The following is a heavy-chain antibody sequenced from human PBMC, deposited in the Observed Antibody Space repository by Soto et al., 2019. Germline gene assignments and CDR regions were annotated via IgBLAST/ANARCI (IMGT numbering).Heavy chain of an antibody. V-gene: IGHV1-18*01. J-gene: IGHJ5*02. CDR3: ARVIMSMVRENWFDP. D-gene: IGHD3-10*01. Sequence: GASVKVSCKASGYTFTSYGISWVRRAPGQGLECMGWISAYNGNTNYAQKLQGRVTMTTDTSTSTAYMELRSLRSDDTAVYYCARVIMSMVRENWFDPWGQGTLVTVSS. CDR2: ISAYNGNT. CDR1: GYTFTSYG.